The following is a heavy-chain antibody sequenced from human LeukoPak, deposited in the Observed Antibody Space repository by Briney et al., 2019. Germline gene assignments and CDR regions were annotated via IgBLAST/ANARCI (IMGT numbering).Heavy chain of an antibody. Sequence: GASVKVSCKASGGTFSSYAISWVRQAPGQGLEWMGRIIPILGIANYAQKFQGRVTITADKSTSTAYMELSSLRSEDTAVYYCASGYGSGSVYYFDYWGQGTLVTVSS. CDR1: GGTFSSYA. CDR3: ASGYGSGSVYYFDY. J-gene: IGHJ4*02. V-gene: IGHV1-69*04. CDR2: IIPILGIA. D-gene: IGHD3-10*01.